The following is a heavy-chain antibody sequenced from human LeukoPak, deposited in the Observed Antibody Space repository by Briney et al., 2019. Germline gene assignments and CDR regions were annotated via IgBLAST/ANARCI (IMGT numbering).Heavy chain of an antibody. V-gene: IGHV3-74*01. CDR1: GFTFSNYW. CDR3: VRVSSDWEYFDQ. J-gene: IGHJ4*02. CDR2: TNSDGRTT. D-gene: IGHD6-19*01. Sequence: GGSLRLSCVASGFTFSNYWMHWVSQAPGKGMVWVSRTNSDGRTTTYADSVKGRFTIFRDNAKNTLYLQMKSLSAEDTSVYYCVRVSSDWEYFDQWGQGALVTVSS.